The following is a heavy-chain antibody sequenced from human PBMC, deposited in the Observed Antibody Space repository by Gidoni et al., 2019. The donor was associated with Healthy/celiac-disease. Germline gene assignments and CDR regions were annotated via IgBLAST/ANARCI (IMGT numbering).Heavy chain of an antibody. D-gene: IGHD2-15*01. Sequence: QVQLQESGPGLVKPSETLSLTCTVSGGSISSYYWSWIRQPPGKGLEWIGYIYYSGSTNYNPSVKSRVTISVDTSKNEFALKLSSVTAADTAVYYGAGLPGGGYCSGGSCYPFDYWGQGTLVTVSS. CDR2: IYYSGST. V-gene: IGHV4-59*01. J-gene: IGHJ4*02. CDR3: AGLPGGGYCSGGSCYPFDY. CDR1: GGSISSYY.